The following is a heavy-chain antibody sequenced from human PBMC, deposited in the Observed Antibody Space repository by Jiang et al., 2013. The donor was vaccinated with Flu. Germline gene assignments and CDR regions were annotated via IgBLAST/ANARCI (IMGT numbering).Heavy chain of an antibody. Sequence: SGAEVKKPGSSVKVSCKASGGTFSSYAISWVRQAPGQGLEWMGGIIPIFGTANYAQKFQGRVTITADESTSTAYMELSSLRSEDTAVYYCARDLDSGYIVGAPPEFDYWGQGTLVTVSS. D-gene: IGHD1-26*01. J-gene: IGHJ4*02. V-gene: IGHV1-69*01. CDR2: IIPIFGTA. CDR1: GGTFSSYA. CDR3: ARDLDSGYIVGAPPEFDY.